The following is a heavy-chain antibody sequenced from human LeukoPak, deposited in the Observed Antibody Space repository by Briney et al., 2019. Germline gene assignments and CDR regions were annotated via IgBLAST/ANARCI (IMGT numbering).Heavy chain of an antibody. J-gene: IGHJ4*02. CDR1: GFTFSNYA. CDR2: ISGSGGGT. Sequence: GGSLRLSCAASGFTFSNYALSWVRQAPGKGLEWVSDISGSGGGTYYADSVKGRFTISRDNSKNTMYLQMNSLRAEDTAVYYCAKRIQSAMAMGYWGQGTLVTVSS. D-gene: IGHD5-18*01. V-gene: IGHV3-23*01. CDR3: AKRIQSAMAMGY.